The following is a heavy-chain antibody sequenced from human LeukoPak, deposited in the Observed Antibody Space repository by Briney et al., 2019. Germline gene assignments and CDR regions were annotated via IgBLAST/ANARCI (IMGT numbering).Heavy chain of an antibody. J-gene: IGHJ4*02. Sequence: SETLSRTCTVSAGSINDYYWSWIPPPPGKGLLWIAYIYYSGNTNYNPSLKSRVTISVDTSKTQFSLKLGSVTAAHTAVYYCARGGFRYNYVFDYWGQGTLVTVSS. V-gene: IGHV4-59*01. CDR1: AGSINDYY. CDR3: ARGGFRYNYVFDY. D-gene: IGHD5-12*01. CDR2: IYYSGNT.